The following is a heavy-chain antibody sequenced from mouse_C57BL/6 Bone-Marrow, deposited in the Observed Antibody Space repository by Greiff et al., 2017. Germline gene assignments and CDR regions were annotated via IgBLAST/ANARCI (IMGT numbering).Heavy chain of an antibody. CDR2: INPGSGGT. Sequence: VKLMESGAELVRPGTSVKVSCKASGYAFTNYLIEWVKQRPGQGLEWIGVINPGSGGTNYNEKFKGKATLTADKSSSTAYMQLSSLTSEDSAVYFCARSALHYYGSSPYAMDYWGQGTSVTVSS. D-gene: IGHD1-1*01. J-gene: IGHJ4*01. CDR3: ARSALHYYGSSPYAMDY. V-gene: IGHV1-54*01. CDR1: GYAFTNYL.